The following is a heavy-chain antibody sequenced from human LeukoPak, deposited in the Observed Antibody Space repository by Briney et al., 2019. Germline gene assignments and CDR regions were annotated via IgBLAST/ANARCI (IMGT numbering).Heavy chain of an antibody. CDR3: ARVFLWFGASPRFDF. V-gene: IGHV4-34*01. D-gene: IGHD3-10*01. CDR1: GGSFSGYH. Sequence: PSETLSLTCAVSGGSFSGYHWSCIRQPPGKGLEWIGEINHSGGTNYSPSLKSRATISADTSKNQFSLNLSSVTAADTAVYYCARVFLWFGASPRFDFWGRGTLVTVYS. CDR2: INHSGGT. J-gene: IGHJ4*02.